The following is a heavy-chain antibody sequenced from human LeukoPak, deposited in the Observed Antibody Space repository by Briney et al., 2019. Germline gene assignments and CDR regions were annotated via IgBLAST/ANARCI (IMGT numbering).Heavy chain of an antibody. J-gene: IGHJ5*02. CDR3: ARDRGGQHRSSWYNWFDP. CDR1: GGSISSYY. V-gene: IGHV4-59*01. Sequence: PSETLSLTCTVSGGSISSYYWSWIRQPPGKGLEWIGYIYYSGSTNYNPSLKSRVTISVDTSKNQFSLKLSSVTAADTAVYYCARDRGGQHRSSWYNWFDPWGQGTLVTVST. D-gene: IGHD6-13*01. CDR2: IYYSGST.